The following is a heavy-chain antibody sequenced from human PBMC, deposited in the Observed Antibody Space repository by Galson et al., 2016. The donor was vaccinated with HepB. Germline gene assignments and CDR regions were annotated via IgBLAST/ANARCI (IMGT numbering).Heavy chain of an antibody. Sequence: SVKVSCKASGYSFSSYSIHWVRQAPGQRLEWMGHINPVNGDTKYSRKFQGRVTFTRDSSANTAYMELSTLRSEDTAVYYCARGPAALPNWFDPWGQGTLVTVSS. D-gene: IGHD2-2*01. CDR1: GYSFSSYS. CDR3: ARGPAALPNWFDP. J-gene: IGHJ5*02. CDR2: INPVNGDT. V-gene: IGHV1-3*01.